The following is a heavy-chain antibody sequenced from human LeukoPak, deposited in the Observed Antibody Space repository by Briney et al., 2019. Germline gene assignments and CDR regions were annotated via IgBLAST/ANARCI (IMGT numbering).Heavy chain of an antibody. Sequence: GGSLRLSCAASGFIFSSYAMSWVRLAPGKGLEWVATFSSGGRTSYADSVKGRFTISRDTSQNTVYLQMNSLRDEDTALYYCASILYGWGQGTLVTVSS. D-gene: IGHD2/OR15-2a*01. CDR1: GFIFSSYA. V-gene: IGHV3-23*01. J-gene: IGHJ4*02. CDR2: FSSGGRT. CDR3: ASILYG.